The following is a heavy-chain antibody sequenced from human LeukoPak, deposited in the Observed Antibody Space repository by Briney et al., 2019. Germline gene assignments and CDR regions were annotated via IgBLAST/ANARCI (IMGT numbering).Heavy chain of an antibody. V-gene: IGHV4-34*01. CDR3: ARGDHLYHYYYYYMDV. J-gene: IGHJ6*03. CDR1: GGSFSGYY. D-gene: IGHD1-14*01. CDR2: INHSGST. Sequence: SETLSLTCAVSGGSFSGYYWSWIRQPPGKGLEWIGEINHSGSTNYNPSLKSRVTISVDTSKSQFSLKLSSVTAADTAVYYCARGDHLYHYYYYYMDVWRKGTTVTVS.